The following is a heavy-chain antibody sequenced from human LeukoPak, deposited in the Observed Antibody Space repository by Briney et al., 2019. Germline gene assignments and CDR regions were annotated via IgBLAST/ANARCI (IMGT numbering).Heavy chain of an antibody. Sequence: GGSLRLSCAASGFTFDDYTMHWVRQAPGKGLEWVSLISWDGGSTYYADSVKGRFTISRDNAKNSLYLQMNSLRAEDTAVYYCARELYYYGMDVWGQGTTVTVSS. CDR3: ARELYYYGMDV. V-gene: IGHV3-43*01. CDR2: ISWDGGST. J-gene: IGHJ6*02. CDR1: GFTFDDYT.